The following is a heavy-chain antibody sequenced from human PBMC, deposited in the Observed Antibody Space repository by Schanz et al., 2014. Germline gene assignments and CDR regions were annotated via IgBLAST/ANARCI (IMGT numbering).Heavy chain of an antibody. CDR3: VRDYNWGFDN. CDR1: GFSFSDYS. CDR2: IKISGDV. Sequence: EVQLLESGGGLVQPGGSLRLSCAASGFSFSDYSMNWVRQAPGKGLEWISFIKISGDVFYTDSVKGRFTISRDNAKSSLYLQMSRLRDEDTAIYYCVRDYNWGFDNWGQGTLVTVSS. J-gene: IGHJ4*02. V-gene: IGHV3-48*02. D-gene: IGHD7-27*01.